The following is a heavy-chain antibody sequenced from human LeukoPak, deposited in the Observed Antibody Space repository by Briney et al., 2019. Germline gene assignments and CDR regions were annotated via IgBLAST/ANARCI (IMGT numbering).Heavy chain of an antibody. D-gene: IGHD6-19*01. V-gene: IGHV3-7*01. CDR2: INEGGNVR. CDR1: GFTFSAYW. Sequence: PGGSLRLSCAASGFTFSAYWMTWVRQAPGKGLEWVANINEGGNVRFYVDSVKGRFTISRDNTKISLYLQMYSLRAEDTAVYYCARVGKNGWDFDHWGQGTLVTVSS. CDR3: ARVGKNGWDFDH. J-gene: IGHJ4*02.